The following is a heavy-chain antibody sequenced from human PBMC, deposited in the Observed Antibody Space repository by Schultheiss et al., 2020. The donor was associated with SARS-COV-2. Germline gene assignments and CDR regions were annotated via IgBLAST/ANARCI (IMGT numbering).Heavy chain of an antibody. D-gene: IGHD7-27*01. V-gene: IGHV1-69*13. J-gene: IGHJ6*02. CDR1: GYTFTSYG. Sequence: SVKVSCKASGYTFTSYGISWVRQAPGQGLEWMGGIIPIFGTANYAQKFQGRVTITADESTSTAYMELRSLRSDDTAVYYCARGGATNWHYYYGMDVWGQGTTVTVSS. CDR2: IIPIFGTA. CDR3: ARGGATNWHYYYGMDV.